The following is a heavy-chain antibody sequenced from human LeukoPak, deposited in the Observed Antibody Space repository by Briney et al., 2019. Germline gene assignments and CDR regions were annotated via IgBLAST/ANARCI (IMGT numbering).Heavy chain of an antibody. V-gene: IGHV3-23*01. J-gene: IGHJ5*02. CDR2: INGDYGK. CDR3: AKGAASGLVDWFDP. Sequence: GGSLRLSCAASVFTLSIFALRWGRQTPGKGVEWGASINGDYGKYSADPAKGGFTTSRDNSKNIVYLQMDSLRDDDTGVYYCAKGAASGLVDWFDPWGQGTLVSVSS. D-gene: IGHD3-22*01. CDR1: VFTLSIFA.